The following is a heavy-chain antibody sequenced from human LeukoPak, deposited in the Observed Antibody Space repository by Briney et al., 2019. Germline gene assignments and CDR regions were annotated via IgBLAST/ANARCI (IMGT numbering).Heavy chain of an antibody. D-gene: IGHD3-22*01. V-gene: IGHV3-30-3*01. CDR3: GREYGYYYDSSGYYFGY. CDR2: ISYDGSNK. CDR1: GFTFSSYA. Sequence: TGGSLRLSWAASGFTFSSYAMHWVRQAPGKGLEWVAVISYDGSNKYYADSVKGRFTISRDNSKNTLYLQMNSLRAEDTAVYYCGREYGYYYDSSGYYFGYWGQGTLVPVSS. J-gene: IGHJ4*02.